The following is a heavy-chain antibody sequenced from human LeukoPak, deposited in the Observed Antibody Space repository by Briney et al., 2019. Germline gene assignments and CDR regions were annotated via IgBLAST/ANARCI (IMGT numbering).Heavy chain of an antibody. CDR3: AREALYYDFWSGYYTGSMDV. CDR2: INPNSGGT. D-gene: IGHD3-3*01. V-gene: IGHV1-2*06. CDR1: GYTFTGCY. J-gene: IGHJ6*03. Sequence: ASVKVSCKASGYTFTGCYMHWVRQAPGQGLEWMGRINPNSGGTNYAQKFQGRVTMTRDTSISTAYMELSRLRSDDTAVYYCAREALYYDFWSGYYTGSMDVWGKGTTVTVSS.